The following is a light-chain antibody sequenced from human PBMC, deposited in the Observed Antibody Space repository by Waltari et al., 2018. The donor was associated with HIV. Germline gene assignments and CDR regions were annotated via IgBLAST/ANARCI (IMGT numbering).Light chain of an antibody. CDR3: QVYGGSPRWT. CDR2: ASS. Sequence: VLTPFPATLSGSQGDNATLPSRASQTVAHKSLTWYQQSPGQAPRLVLFASSTRATGIPDRFHGSESGTEFTLTIRRLEPEDFAIYYCQVYGGSPRWTFGPGTRLEIK. V-gene: IGKV3-20*01. J-gene: IGKJ1*01. CDR1: QTVAHKS.